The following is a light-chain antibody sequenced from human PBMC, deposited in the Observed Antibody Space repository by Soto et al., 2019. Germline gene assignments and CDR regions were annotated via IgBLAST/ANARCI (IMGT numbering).Light chain of an antibody. V-gene: IGLV2-11*01. Sequence: QSALTQPRSVSGSPGQSVTLSCTGTSSDVGGYNYGSWYQQHPGKAPKLMIYDVSKRPSGVPDRFSGSKSGNTASLTISGLQAEDAADYYCCSYAGSDTFVVFGGGTKVTVL. J-gene: IGLJ2*01. CDR1: SSDVGGYNY. CDR2: DVS. CDR3: CSYAGSDTFVV.